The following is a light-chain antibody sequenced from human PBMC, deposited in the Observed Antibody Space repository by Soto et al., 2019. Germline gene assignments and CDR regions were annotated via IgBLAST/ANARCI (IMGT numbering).Light chain of an antibody. CDR2: AAS. J-gene: IGKJ2*01. CDR1: QGISSY. V-gene: IGKV1-8*01. Sequence: AIRMTQSPSSLSASTGDRVTITCRASQGISSYLAWYQQKPGKAPKLLIYAASTLQSGVPSRFSGSGSGTDFTLTISCLQSEDFPTYYCQQYYSYPRTFGQWTKLEIK. CDR3: QQYYSYPRT.